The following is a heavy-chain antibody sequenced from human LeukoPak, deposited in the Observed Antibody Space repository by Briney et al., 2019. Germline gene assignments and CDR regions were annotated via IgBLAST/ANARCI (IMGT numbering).Heavy chain of an antibody. V-gene: IGHV3-15*01. CDR3: TTNPRVVPKYY. J-gene: IGHJ4*02. CDR2: IKSKTDGGTT. D-gene: IGHD3-22*01. CDR1: GFTLSTAW. Sequence: PGGSLRLSCAASGFTLSTAWMNWVRQSPGKGLEWVGRIKSKTDGGTTDYAAPVKGRFTISRDDSKNTLYLQMNSLKTEDTAVYYCTTNPRVVPKYYWGQGTLVTVSS.